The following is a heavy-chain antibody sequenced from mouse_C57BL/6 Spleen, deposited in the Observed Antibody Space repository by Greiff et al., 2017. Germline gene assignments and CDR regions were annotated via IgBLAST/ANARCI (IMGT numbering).Heavy chain of an antibody. J-gene: IGHJ4*01. CDR1: GFTFSDYY. CDR3: ARVPSTVGAMDY. D-gene: IGHD1-1*01. CDR2: INYDGSST. V-gene: IGHV5-16*01. Sequence: EVQLVESEGGLVQPGSSMKLSCTASGFTFSDYYMAWVRQVPEKGLEWVANINYDGSSTSYLDSLKSRFIISRDNAKTILYLQMSSLKSEDTATYYCARVPSTVGAMDYWGQGTSVTVSS.